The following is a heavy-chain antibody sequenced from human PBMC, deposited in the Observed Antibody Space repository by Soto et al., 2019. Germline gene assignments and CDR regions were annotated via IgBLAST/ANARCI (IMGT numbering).Heavy chain of an antibody. Sequence: QITLKESGPALVKPTQTLTLTCTFSGFSLSPSGVAVAWIRQPPGKALEWLALIYWNGIERYSPSLKSRLTITKDTSKNPVVLTVTNMDPGDTATYFCAHGDPLDFHYWGQGTLVTVSP. CDR2: IYWNGIE. J-gene: IGHJ4*02. CDR1: GFSLSPSGVA. D-gene: IGHD3-10*01. CDR3: AHGDPLDFHY. V-gene: IGHV2-5*01.